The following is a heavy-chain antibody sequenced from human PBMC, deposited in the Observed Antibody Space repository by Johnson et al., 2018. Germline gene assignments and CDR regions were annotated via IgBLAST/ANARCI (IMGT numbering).Heavy chain of an antibody. V-gene: IGHV3-30*03. D-gene: IGHD1-26*01. Sequence: QVQLVQSGGGVVQPGRSLRLSCAASGFTFSNYGIHWVRQAPGKGLEWLGVISYAGRTQYYADSVKGRFTISRDNSKNTVYLQMTRLTAEDSAVYYCAGDEWEWDFDALDIWGQGTMVTVSS. J-gene: IGHJ3*02. CDR1: GFTFSNYG. CDR2: ISYAGRTQ. CDR3: AGDEWEWDFDALDI.